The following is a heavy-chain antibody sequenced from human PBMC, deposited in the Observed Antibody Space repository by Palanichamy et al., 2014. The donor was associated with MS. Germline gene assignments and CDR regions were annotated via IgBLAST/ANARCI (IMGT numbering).Heavy chain of an antibody. J-gene: IGHJ4*02. CDR3: VRNYYDGSGYFY. D-gene: IGHD3-22*01. V-gene: IGHV4-39*01. CDR2: LLDTGNT. Sequence: QLQESGPGLVKPSETMSLTCTVSGDSMSSSRYYWGWIRQPPGKGLEWIGSLLDTGNTHYNPSRRSRVAIFLDTSKSQLSLKFNSVTAADTAVYYCVRNYYDGSGYFYWGQGTLVTVSS. CDR1: GDSMSSSRYY.